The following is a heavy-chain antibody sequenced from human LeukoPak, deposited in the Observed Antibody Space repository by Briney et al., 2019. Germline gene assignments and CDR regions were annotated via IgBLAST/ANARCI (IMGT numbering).Heavy chain of an antibody. Sequence: GASVKVSCKASGYTFTSYDISWVRQAPGQGLEWMGGIIPIFGTANYAQKFQGRVTITADESTSTAYMELSSLRSEDTAVYYCARTADYYYDSSGYPFDYWGQGTLVTVSS. CDR1: GYTFTSYD. D-gene: IGHD3-22*01. J-gene: IGHJ4*02. V-gene: IGHV1-69*13. CDR3: ARTADYYYDSSGYPFDY. CDR2: IIPIFGTA.